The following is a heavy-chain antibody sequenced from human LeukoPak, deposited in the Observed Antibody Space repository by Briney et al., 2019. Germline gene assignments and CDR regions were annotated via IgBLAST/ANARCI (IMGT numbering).Heavy chain of an antibody. Sequence: GGSLRLSCAASGFTFSSYAMSWVRQIPGKGLEWVSSISASGGVTHYADSVKGRFTISRDNSKNTLYLQRSSLRAEDTAVYYCARGRATYCFDYWGQGTLVTVSS. V-gene: IGHV3-23*01. CDR1: GFTFSSYA. CDR3: ARGRATYCFDY. D-gene: IGHD2-21*01. CDR2: ISASGGVT. J-gene: IGHJ4*02.